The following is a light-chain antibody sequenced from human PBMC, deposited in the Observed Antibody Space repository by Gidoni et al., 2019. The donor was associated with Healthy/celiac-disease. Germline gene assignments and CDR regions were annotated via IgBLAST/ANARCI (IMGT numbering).Light chain of an antibody. CDR3: RQALQTPKT. V-gene: IGKV2-28*01. CDR2: LGS. Sequence: DIVITPYPLPLPVTPGEPASIPCRSSQSLLHSNGYNYLDWYLQKPGQSPQLLIYLGSNRASGVPDRFSGSGSGTDFTLKISRVEAEDVGVYYCRQALQTPKTFGQGTKLEIK. J-gene: IGKJ2*01. CDR1: QSLLHSNGYNY.